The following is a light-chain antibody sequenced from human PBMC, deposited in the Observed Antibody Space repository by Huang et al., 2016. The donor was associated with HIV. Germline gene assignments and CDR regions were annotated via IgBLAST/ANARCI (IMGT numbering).Light chain of an antibody. Sequence: IVLTQSPATLSWYPGERVTLSCRASQSVGNYIAWYQQHPGQSPKLPIYDTSNRATGTPVRFSGSGSGTDFTLTISSLESEDFAVYYCQQRSSGVTFGGGTKVQVK. J-gene: IGKJ4*01. CDR2: DTS. CDR1: QSVGNY. V-gene: IGKV3-11*01. CDR3: QQRSSGVT.